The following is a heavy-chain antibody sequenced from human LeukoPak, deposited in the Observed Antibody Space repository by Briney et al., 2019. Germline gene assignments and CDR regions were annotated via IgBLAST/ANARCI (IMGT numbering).Heavy chain of an antibody. CDR3: AKTQGVLMVYAIRY. CDR1: GFTFSSYA. V-gene: IGHV3-23*01. J-gene: IGHJ4*02. Sequence: GGSLRLSCAASGFTFSSYAMSWVRQAPGKGLEWVSAISGRGGSTYYADSVKGRFTISRDNSKNTLYLQMNSLRAEDTAVYYCAKTQGVLMVYAIRYWGQGTLVTVSS. CDR2: ISGRGGST. D-gene: IGHD2-8*01.